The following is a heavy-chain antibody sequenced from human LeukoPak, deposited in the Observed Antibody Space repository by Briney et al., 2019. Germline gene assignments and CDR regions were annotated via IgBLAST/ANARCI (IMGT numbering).Heavy chain of an antibody. D-gene: IGHD2-2*01. CDR3: ARDSEDIVVVPAVETWSAP. Sequence: SVKVSCKASGGTFSSYAISWVRQAPGQGLEWMGRIIPILGIANYAQKFQGRVTITADKSTSTAYMELSSLRSEDTAVYYCARDSEDIVVVPAVETWSAPWGKETLVTVSS. V-gene: IGHV1-69*04. CDR1: GGTFSSYA. CDR2: IIPILGIA. J-gene: IGHJ5*02.